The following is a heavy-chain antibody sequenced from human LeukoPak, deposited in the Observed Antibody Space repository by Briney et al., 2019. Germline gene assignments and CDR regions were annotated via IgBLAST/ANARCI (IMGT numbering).Heavy chain of an antibody. J-gene: IGHJ3*02. Sequence: GASVKVSCKASGGTFSSYAISWVRQAPGQGLEWMGVIIPIFGTANYAQKFQGRVTITADESTSTAYMELSSLRSEDTAVYYCARDCSSTSCSPDAFDIWGQGTMVTVSS. CDR3: ARDCSSTSCSPDAFDI. V-gene: IGHV1-69*13. CDR1: GGTFSSYA. D-gene: IGHD2-2*01. CDR2: IIPIFGTA.